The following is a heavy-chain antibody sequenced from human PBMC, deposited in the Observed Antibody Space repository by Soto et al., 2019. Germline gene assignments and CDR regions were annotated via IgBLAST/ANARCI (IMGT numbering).Heavy chain of an antibody. CDR2: IYYSGST. Sequence: QVQLQESGPGLVKPSQTLSLTCPVSGGSISSGGYYWSWIRQHPGKGLEWIGYIYYSGSTYYNPYLKSRVTISVDTSKNQFSLKLSSVTAADTAVYYGARDPRSVESFDYWGQGTLGTVSS. D-gene: IGHD4-17*01. CDR3: ARDPRSVESFDY. V-gene: IGHV4-31*03. J-gene: IGHJ4*02. CDR1: GGSISSGGYY.